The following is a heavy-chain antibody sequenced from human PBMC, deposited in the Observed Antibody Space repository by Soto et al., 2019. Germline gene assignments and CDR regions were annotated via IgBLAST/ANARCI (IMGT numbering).Heavy chain of an antibody. CDR3: GAAAEADYSSLDY. CDR1: GFTFRSYW. D-gene: IGHD2-15*01. CDR2: INTDGGST. Sequence: EVQLVESGGGLLQPGGSPRLSGAASGFTFRSYWMHWVRQAPGNGLVWVSRINTDGGSTSYADSVKGRFTVSRDNGNNALDLEFKCLRAEYTAVYFCGAAAEADYSSLDYWDQR. J-gene: IGHJ4*02. V-gene: IGHV3-74*01.